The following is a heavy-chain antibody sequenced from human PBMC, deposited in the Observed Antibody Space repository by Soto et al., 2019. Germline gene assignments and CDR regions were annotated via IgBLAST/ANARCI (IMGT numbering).Heavy chain of an antibody. J-gene: IGHJ6*02. CDR2: IYHSGST. D-gene: IGHD3-3*01. CDR3: ARAKGYYIPKTSYFYYYGMDV. V-gene: IGHV4-59*01. Sequence: QIQLQESGPGLVKPSEPLSLTCTVSGGSISSYYWSWIRQPPGKGLELIGYIYHSGSTNYSPSLKSRVTISVDTSKIHFSLKLSSVTAADTAVYYCARAKGYYIPKTSYFYYYGMDVWGQGTTVTVSS. CDR1: GGSISSYY.